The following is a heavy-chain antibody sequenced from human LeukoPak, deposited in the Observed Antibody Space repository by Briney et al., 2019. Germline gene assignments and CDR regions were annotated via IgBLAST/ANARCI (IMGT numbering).Heavy chain of an antibody. CDR1: GFTSSSYE. D-gene: IGHD3-22*01. Sequence: GRPLRLSCAASGFTSSSYEMNWVRQAPGKGLEWVSYISTGGGNIYYADSVRGRFTISRDNAKNSLYLQMNSLRAEDTAVYYCARDRIQWLPLDYWGQGTLVTVSS. J-gene: IGHJ4*02. CDR2: ISTGGGNI. CDR3: ARDRIQWLPLDY. V-gene: IGHV3-48*03.